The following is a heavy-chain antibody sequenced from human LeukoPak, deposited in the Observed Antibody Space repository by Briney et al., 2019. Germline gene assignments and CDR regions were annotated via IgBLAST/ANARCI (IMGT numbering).Heavy chain of an antibody. CDR1: GFTFSSYA. CDR3: AREPAPIVVVPAASRYYYYYYGMDV. D-gene: IGHD2-2*01. V-gene: IGHV3-30*04. CDR2: ISYDGSNK. Sequence: GRSLRLSCAASGFTFSSYAMHWVRQAPGKGLEWVAVISYDGSNKYYADSVKGRFTISRDNSKNTLYLQMNRLRAEDTAVYYCAREPAPIVVVPAASRYYYYYYGMDVWGKGTTVTVSS. J-gene: IGHJ6*04.